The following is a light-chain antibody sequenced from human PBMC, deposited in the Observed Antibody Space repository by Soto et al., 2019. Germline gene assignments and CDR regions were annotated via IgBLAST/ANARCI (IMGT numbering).Light chain of an antibody. CDR3: QQYGSSPPIN. J-gene: IGKJ5*01. V-gene: IGKV3-20*01. Sequence: EIVMTQSPATLSVSPGERTTLSFRASQSVGNNLAWYQQTPGQAPRLLIYGASSRATGIPDRFSGSGSGTDFTLTIRRLEPEDFAVYYCQQYGSSPPINCGQGTRRAIK. CDR2: GAS. CDR1: QSVGNN.